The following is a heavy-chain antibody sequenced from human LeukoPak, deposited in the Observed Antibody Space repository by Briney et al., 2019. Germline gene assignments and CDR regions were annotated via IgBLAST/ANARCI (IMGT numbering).Heavy chain of an antibody. CDR1: GFTFDDYA. J-gene: IGHJ1*01. CDR3: AKVYCSSTSCYGYFQH. D-gene: IGHD2-2*01. CDR2: ISWNSGSI. Sequence: PGGSLRLSCVGTGFTFDDYAMHWVRQAPGKGLEWVSGISWNSGSIGYADSVKGRFTISRDNAKNSLYLQMNSLRAEDTALYYCAKVYCSSTSCYGYFQHWGQGTLVTVSS. V-gene: IGHV3-9*01.